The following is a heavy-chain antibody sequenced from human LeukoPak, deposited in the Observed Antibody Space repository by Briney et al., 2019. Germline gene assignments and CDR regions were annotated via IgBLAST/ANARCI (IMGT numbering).Heavy chain of an antibody. J-gene: IGHJ4*02. Sequence: PGGSLRLSCAASGFTFSSYGMHWVRQAPGKGLEWVAVIWYDGSNKYYADSVKGRFTISRDNSKNTLYLQMNSLRAEDTAVYYCARDWALTGTTTSRIFDYWGQGTLVTVSS. V-gene: IGHV3-33*01. CDR3: ARDWALTGTTTSRIFDY. CDR1: GFTFSSYG. D-gene: IGHD1-20*01. CDR2: IWYDGSNK.